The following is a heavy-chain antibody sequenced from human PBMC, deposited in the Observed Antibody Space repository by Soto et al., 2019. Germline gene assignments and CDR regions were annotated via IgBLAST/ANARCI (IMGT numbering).Heavy chain of an antibody. J-gene: IGHJ4*02. V-gene: IGHV3-15*01. CDR3: TTLEECSGGSCYSGEDFDY. CDR1: GFTFSNAW. CDR2: IKSKTDGGTT. Sequence: EVQLVESGGGLVKPGGSLRLSCAASGFTFSNAWMSWVRQAPGKGLEWVGRIKSKTDGGTTDYAAPVKGRFTISRDDSKNTLYLQMNSLKTEDTAVYYCTTLEECSGGSCYSGEDFDYWGQGTLVTVSS. D-gene: IGHD2-15*01.